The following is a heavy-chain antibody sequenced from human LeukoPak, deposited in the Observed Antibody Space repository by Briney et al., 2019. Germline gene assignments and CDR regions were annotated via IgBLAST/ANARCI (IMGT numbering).Heavy chain of an antibody. J-gene: IGHJ4*02. CDR3: ARDVDTAMVDY. Sequence: PGGSLRLSCGASGFTFSGYSMNWVRQAPRKGLEWVSSISSSSSYIYYADSVKGRFTISRDNAKNSLYLQMNSLRAEDTAVYYCARDVDTAMVDYWGQGTLVTVSS. CDR2: ISSSSSYI. V-gene: IGHV3-21*01. CDR1: GFTFSGYS. D-gene: IGHD5-18*01.